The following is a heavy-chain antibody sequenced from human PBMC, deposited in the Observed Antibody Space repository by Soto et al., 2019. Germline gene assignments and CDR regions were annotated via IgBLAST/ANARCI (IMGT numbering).Heavy chain of an antibody. CDR2: ISAFNGDT. D-gene: IGHD5-18*01. Sequence: QVQLVQSGAEVKKPGASVKVSCKASGYTFISYGISWVRQAPGQGLEWMGRISAFNGDTNYAHKVQGRVTMTTDAFTSTAYMELRSLRSDDTAVYFCAREDSAVALDCWGQGTLVSVSS. V-gene: IGHV1-18*01. J-gene: IGHJ4*02. CDR3: AREDSAVALDC. CDR1: GYTFISYG.